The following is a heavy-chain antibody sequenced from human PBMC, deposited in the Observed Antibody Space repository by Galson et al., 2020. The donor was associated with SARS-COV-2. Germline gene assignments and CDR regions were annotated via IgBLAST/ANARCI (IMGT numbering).Heavy chain of an antibody. J-gene: IGHJ4*02. Sequence: SETLSLTCTVSDGSISSNYYWGWIRQPPGKGLEYIANIYYSGGTYYNPSLKSRVTISVDTSKNQFSLKLSSVTAADTAVYYCARLGPRGAIGAAGRWDYWGQGTLVTVSS. CDR1: DGSISSNYY. V-gene: IGHV4-39*01. CDR2: IYYSGGT. CDR3: ARLGPRGAIGAAGRWDY. D-gene: IGHD6-13*01.